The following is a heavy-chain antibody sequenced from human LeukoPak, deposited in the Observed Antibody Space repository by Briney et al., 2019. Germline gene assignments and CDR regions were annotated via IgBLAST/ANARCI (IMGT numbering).Heavy chain of an antibody. CDR1: GFTFSNYA. V-gene: IGHV3-23*01. J-gene: IGHJ4*02. D-gene: IGHD6-19*01. CDR2: ISGSSGNT. CDR3: AKGVPGIAVAGANFDY. Sequence: GGSLRLSCAASGFTFSNYAMSWVRQAPGKGLEWVSGISGSSGNTYYADSVKGRCTISRDNSKNMLYVQMNSLRADDTAVYYCAKGVPGIAVAGANFDYWGQGTLVTVS.